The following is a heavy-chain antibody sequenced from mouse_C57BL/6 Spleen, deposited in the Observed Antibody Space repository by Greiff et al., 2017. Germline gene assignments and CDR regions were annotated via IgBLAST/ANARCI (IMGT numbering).Heavy chain of an antibody. V-gene: IGHV1-53*01. CDR1: GYTFTSYW. D-gene: IGHD2-4*01. Sequence: QVQLQQPGTELVKPGASVKLSCKASGYTFTSYWMHWVKQRPGQGLEWIGNINPSNGGTNYNEKFKSKATLTVDKSSSPAYMQLSSLTSEYSAVYYCARSRCDYDVWYFDVGGTGTTVTVSS. CDR2: INPSNGGT. CDR3: ARSRCDYDVWYFDV. J-gene: IGHJ1*03.